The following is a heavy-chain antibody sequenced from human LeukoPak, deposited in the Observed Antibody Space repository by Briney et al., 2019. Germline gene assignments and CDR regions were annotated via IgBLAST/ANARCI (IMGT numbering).Heavy chain of an antibody. V-gene: IGHV3-23*01. D-gene: IGHD1-14*01. J-gene: IGHJ4*02. Sequence: PGGPLRLSCAASGFTFSGSAVSWVRQAPGKGLEWVSGISIGGDYTYYADSVKGRFTISRDNSKNTLSLQMSNLRAEDTAIYYCAKLHSATITADFDHWGQGTLVTVSS. CDR3: AKLHSATITADFDH. CDR2: ISIGGDYT. CDR1: GFTFSGSA.